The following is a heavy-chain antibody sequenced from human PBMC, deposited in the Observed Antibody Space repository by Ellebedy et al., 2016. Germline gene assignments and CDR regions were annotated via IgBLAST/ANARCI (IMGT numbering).Heavy chain of an antibody. V-gene: IGHV3-66*01. J-gene: IGHJ4*02. CDR1: GITINEHY. CDR3: ARDPPSINTGTWG. CDR2: IYSDGSR. D-gene: IGHD7-27*01. Sequence: GESLKISXAAPGITINEHYMRWVRQAPGKGLQWVSLIYSDGSRHYADSVKGRFTISRDSSKNTLYLQMDSLRVDDTAVYYCARDPPSINTGTWGWGQGTLVTVSS.